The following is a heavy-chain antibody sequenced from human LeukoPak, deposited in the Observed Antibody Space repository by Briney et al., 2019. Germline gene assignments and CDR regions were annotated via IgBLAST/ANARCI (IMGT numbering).Heavy chain of an antibody. CDR1: GFSFSITW. V-gene: IGHV3-74*03. J-gene: IGHJ4*02. Sequence: GGSLRLSCAASGFSFSITWMHWVRQPPGQGLVWVARITSDGTSTSYAESVKGRFTISRDNAKNTLYLQMNSLRAEDTAVYYCARDWYHAIDYWGQGTLVTVSS. CDR2: ITSDGTST. CDR3: ARDWYHAIDY. D-gene: IGHD2-2*01.